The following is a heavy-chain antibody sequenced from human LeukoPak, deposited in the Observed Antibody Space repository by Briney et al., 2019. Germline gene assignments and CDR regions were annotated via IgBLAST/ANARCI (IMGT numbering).Heavy chain of an antibody. CDR2: INPNSGGT. CDR3: ARDGHYGSGHVDY. Sequence: ASVQVSCKASGYTFTVFYMQWVRQAPGQGLEWMGWINPNSGGTYSAQKFQGRVTMTRDTSTSTAYMELRSLRSDDTAVYYCARDGHYGSGHVDYWGQGTLVTVSS. CDR1: GYTFTVFY. V-gene: IGHV1-2*02. D-gene: IGHD3-10*01. J-gene: IGHJ4*02.